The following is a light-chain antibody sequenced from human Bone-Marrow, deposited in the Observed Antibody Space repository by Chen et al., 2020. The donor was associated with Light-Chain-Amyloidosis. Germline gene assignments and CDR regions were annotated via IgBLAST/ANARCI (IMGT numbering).Light chain of an antibody. CDR3: QSADSSGTYEVI. CDR1: DLPTKY. J-gene: IGLJ2*01. Sequence: SYELTQPPSVSVSPGQTARITCSGDDLPTKYAYWYQQKPGQAPVLVIHRDTERPSGISERFSGPSAGTTATLTISEVQAEGEAYYHCQSADSSGTYEVIFGGGTKLTVL. CDR2: RDT. V-gene: IGLV3-25*03.